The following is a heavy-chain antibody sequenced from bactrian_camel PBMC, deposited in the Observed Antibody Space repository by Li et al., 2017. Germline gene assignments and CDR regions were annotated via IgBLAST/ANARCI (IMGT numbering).Heavy chain of an antibody. CDR1: GFTFSTYY. Sequence: QLVESGGGLVQPGGSLRLSCAASGFTFSTYYMTWVRQAPGKGLEWVSSIYTDSGNTYYADSVKGRFTISRDKSKNTVYLQMNSLKSEDTAQYYCATRGYAGSWWGKYWGQGTQVTVS. J-gene: IGHJ4*01. D-gene: IGHD5*01. V-gene: IGHV3-2*01. CDR3: ATRGYAGSWWGKY. CDR2: IYTDSGNT.